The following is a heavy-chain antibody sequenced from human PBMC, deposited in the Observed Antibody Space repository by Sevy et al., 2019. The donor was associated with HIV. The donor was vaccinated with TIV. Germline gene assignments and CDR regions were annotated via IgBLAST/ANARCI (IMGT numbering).Heavy chain of an antibody. V-gene: IGHV3-48*01. CDR2: ISGSRSSI. CDR1: GFIFSSYS. D-gene: IGHD1-1*01. J-gene: IGHJ4*02. CDR3: VRDVRYSWNDGGIFDY. Sequence: GSLRLSCAASGFIFSSYSMNWVRQAPGKGLEWVSYISGSRSSIYYADSVKGRFTISRDNVKNSLYLQMNSLRAEDTAVYYCVRDVRYSWNDGGIFDYWGQGTLVTVSS.